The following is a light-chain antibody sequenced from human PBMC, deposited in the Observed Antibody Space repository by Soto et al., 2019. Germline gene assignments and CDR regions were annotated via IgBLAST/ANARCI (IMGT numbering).Light chain of an antibody. V-gene: IGKV3-20*01. J-gene: IGKJ1*01. Sequence: IVLTQSPGTXSXSXXXXXXLXXRASQTISSTYLAWYQQKPGQAPRLLIYGGSSRATGIPVRFSGSGSETDFTLTITRLEPEDFAVYYCQQYSSSRTFGQGTKVDI. CDR1: QTISSTY. CDR3: QQYSSSRT. CDR2: GGS.